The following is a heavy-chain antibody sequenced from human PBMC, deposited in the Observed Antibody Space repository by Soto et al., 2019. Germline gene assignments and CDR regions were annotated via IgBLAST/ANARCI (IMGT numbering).Heavy chain of an antibody. CDR1: GFTFHGYT. CDR3: AKEAGTIYFDY. J-gene: IGHJ4*02. Sequence: GGSLRLSCAASGFTFHGYTMHWVRQAPGKGLEWVSLINLDGTNKYYADSVKGRFTISRDNGKNSLYLQMNSLRTEDTALYYCAKEAGTIYFDYWGQGALVTVSS. V-gene: IGHV3-43*01. CDR2: INLDGTNK. D-gene: IGHD6-13*01.